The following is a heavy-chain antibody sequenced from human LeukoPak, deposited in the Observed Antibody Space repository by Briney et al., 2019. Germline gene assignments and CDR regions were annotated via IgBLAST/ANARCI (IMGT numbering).Heavy chain of an antibody. J-gene: IGHJ4*02. CDR1: GFTFSNAW. V-gene: IGHV3-15*01. CDR2: IKSKTNGGTT. Sequence: GGSLRRFCAASGFTFSNAWMTWVRQAPGKGLEWVGRIKSKTNGGTTDYAAPVKGRFTISRDDSKNTLYLQMNSLKTEDTAVYYCITYLTTDRSGWYWSQGIVVTVSS. D-gene: IGHD6-19*01. CDR3: ITYLTTDRSGWY.